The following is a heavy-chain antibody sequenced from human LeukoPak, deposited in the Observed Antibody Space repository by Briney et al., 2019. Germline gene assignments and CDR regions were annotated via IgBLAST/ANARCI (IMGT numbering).Heavy chain of an antibody. CDR2: ISAYNGNT. V-gene: IGHV1-18*01. D-gene: IGHD3-10*01. CDR3: ARFLYGSGSYYTLDY. J-gene: IGHJ4*02. Sequence: WASVKVSCTASGYTFNSYGISWVRQAPGQGLEWMGWISAYNGNTNYAQKLQGRVTMTTDTSTSTAYMELRSLRSDDTAVYYCARFLYGSGSYYTLDYWGQGTLVTVSS. CDR1: GYTFNSYG.